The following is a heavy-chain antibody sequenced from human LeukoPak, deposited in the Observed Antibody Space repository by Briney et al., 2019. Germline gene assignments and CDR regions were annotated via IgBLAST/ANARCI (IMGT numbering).Heavy chain of an antibody. J-gene: IGHJ5*02. CDR3: ARGRAKIITMVRGVRPIFDP. D-gene: IGHD3-10*01. CDR1: GGSFSGYY. CDR2: INHSGST. Sequence: SETLSLTCAVYGGSFSGYYWSWIRQPPGKGLEWIGEINHSGSTNYNPSLKSRVTISVDTSKNQFSLKLSSVTAADTAVYYCARGRAKIITMVRGVRPIFDPWAREPWSPSPQ. V-gene: IGHV4-34*01.